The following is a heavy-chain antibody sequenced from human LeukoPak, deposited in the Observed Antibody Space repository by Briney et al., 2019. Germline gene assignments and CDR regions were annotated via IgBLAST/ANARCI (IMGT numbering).Heavy chain of an antibody. V-gene: IGHV3-30*03. Sequence: PGGSLRLSCAASGFTFSSYGMHWVRQAPGKGLEWVAVISYDGSNKYYADSVKGRFTISRDNSKNTLYLQMNSLRAEDTAVYYCARGEGSGSYYRANFDYWGQGTLVTVSS. J-gene: IGHJ4*02. CDR2: ISYDGSNK. CDR3: ARGEGSGSYYRANFDY. D-gene: IGHD3-10*01. CDR1: GFTFSSYG.